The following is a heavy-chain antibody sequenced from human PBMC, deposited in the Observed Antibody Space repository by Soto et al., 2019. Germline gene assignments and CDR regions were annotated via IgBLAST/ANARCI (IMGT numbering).Heavy chain of an antibody. D-gene: IGHD2-15*01. J-gene: IGHJ5*02. CDR1: GDSVSSNSAA. Sequence: SQTLSLTCAISGDSVSSNSAAWNWIRQSPSRGLEWLGRTYYRSKWYNDYAVSVKSRITINPDTSKNQFSLQLNSVTPEDTAVYYCAREPARRGCSGGSCYSNWFDPWGQGTLVTVSS. CDR3: AREPARRGCSGGSCYSNWFDP. CDR2: TYYRSKWYN. V-gene: IGHV6-1*01.